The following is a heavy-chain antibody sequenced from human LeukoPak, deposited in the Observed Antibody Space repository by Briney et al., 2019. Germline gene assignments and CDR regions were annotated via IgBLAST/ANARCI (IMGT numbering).Heavy chain of an antibody. J-gene: IGHJ4*02. Sequence: PSETLSLTCTVSGGSISSYYWSWIRQPPGKGLEWIGYIYYSGSTNYNPSLKSRVTISVDTSKNQFPLKLSSVTAADTAVYYCARVGGYYNFFDYWGQGTLVTVSS. D-gene: IGHD3-22*01. CDR3: ARVGGYYNFFDY. CDR1: GGSISSYY. V-gene: IGHV4-59*01. CDR2: IYYSGST.